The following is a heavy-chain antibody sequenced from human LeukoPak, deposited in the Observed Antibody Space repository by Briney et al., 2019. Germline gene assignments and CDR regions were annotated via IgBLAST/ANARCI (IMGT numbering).Heavy chain of an antibody. D-gene: IGHD3-10*01. CDR3: ATSFTMFRAVVGAGAFDI. Sequence: ASVKVSCRLSGYVFNELPIHWVRQTPGKRLEWMGTFDPLKGDKIYAQTLQDRVTMTEDTSTGTAFMEVRSLKFEDTAVYYCATSFTMFRAVVGAGAFDIWGQGTMLTVSS. V-gene: IGHV1-24*01. J-gene: IGHJ3*02. CDR2: FDPLKGDK. CDR1: GYVFNELP.